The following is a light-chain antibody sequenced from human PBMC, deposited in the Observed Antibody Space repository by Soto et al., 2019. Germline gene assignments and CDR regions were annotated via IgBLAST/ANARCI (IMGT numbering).Light chain of an antibody. CDR1: QNIRSY. V-gene: IGKV1-5*01. J-gene: IGKJ1*01. Sequence: QMTQYTSSLSASVGERVTIRCRASQNIRSYLSWYPQKPGKAPKLLIFETSTLQSGVPSRISGSGSGTEFTLTISSLQPDDFATYYCQQYTSYPWTFGQGTKV. CDR2: ETS. CDR3: QQYTSYPWT.